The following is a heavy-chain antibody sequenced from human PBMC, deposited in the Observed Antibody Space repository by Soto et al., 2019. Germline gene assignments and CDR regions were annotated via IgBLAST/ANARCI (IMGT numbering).Heavy chain of an antibody. V-gene: IGHV1-8*01. D-gene: IGHD3-16*01. CDR3: ARMETFGSLNWFDP. CDR1: GYSFTNND. J-gene: IGHJ5*02. Sequence: ASLKVSCKASGYSFTNNDVSWVRQATGQGLEWMGWMNPGSGDTGYAQKLQGRVTMTRDISIATAYMELSSLRSDDTAIYYCARMETFGSLNWFDPWGQGTLVTVSS. CDR2: MNPGSGDT.